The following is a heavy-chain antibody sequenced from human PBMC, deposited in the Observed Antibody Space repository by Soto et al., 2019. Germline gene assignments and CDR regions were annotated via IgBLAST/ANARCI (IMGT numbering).Heavy chain of an antibody. J-gene: IGHJ4*02. CDR3: ASLTIFGTLAFDY. CDR1: GGSISSGGYS. CDR2: IYHSGST. D-gene: IGHD3-3*01. V-gene: IGHV4-30-2*01. Sequence: SETLSLTCAVSGGSISSGGYSWSWIRQPPGKGLEWIGYIYHSGSTYYNPSLKSRVTISVDRSKNQFSLKLSSLTAADTAVYYCASLTIFGTLAFDYWGQGTLVTVSS.